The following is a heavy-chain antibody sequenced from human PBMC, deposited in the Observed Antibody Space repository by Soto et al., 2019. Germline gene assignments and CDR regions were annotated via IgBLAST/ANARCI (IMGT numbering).Heavy chain of an antibody. D-gene: IGHD1-26*01. J-gene: IGHJ3*02. CDR1: GFTFSNFV. Sequence: PGGSLRLSCAASGFTFSNFVMSWVRQPPGKGLDWVSSISASGGNTYYADSVEGRFTISRDNSKNTLYLEMNSLRAEDTAVYYCAKSQMGVTYPHAFDIWGQGTMVTVSS. CDR3: AKSQMGVTYPHAFDI. V-gene: IGHV3-23*01. CDR2: ISASGGNT.